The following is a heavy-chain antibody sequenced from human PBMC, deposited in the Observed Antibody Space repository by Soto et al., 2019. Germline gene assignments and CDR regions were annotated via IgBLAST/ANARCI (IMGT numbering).Heavy chain of an antibody. Sequence: GGSLRLSCAASGFTFSSYAMSWVRQAPGKGLEWVSAISGSGGSTYYADSVKGRFTISRDNSKNTLYLQMNSLRAEDTAVYYCAQSHYDFWSGPRGYFDYWGQGTLVTVSS. CDR2: ISGSGGST. J-gene: IGHJ4*02. CDR1: GFTFSSYA. D-gene: IGHD3-3*01. V-gene: IGHV3-23*01. CDR3: AQSHYDFWSGPRGYFDY.